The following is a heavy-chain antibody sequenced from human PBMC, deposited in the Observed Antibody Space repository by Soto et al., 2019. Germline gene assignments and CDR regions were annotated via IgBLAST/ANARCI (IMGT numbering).Heavy chain of an antibody. CDR2: IYYSGST. J-gene: IGHJ5*02. Sequence: SETLSLTCTVSGGSISSYYWSWIRQPPGKGLEWIGYIYYSGSTNYNPSLKSRVTISVDTSKNQFSLKLSFVTAADTAVYYCARVVVTYPKGRQLNNWFDPWGQGTLVTVSS. D-gene: IGHD3-22*01. CDR3: ARVVVTYPKGRQLNNWFDP. V-gene: IGHV4-59*01. CDR1: GGSISSYY.